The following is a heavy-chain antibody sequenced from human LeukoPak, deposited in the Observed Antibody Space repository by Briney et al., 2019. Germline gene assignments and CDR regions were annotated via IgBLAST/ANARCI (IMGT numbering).Heavy chain of an antibody. CDR2: ISYDGSNK. V-gene: IGHV3-30*03. D-gene: IGHD3-16*01. J-gene: IGHJ4*02. Sequence: GGSLRLSCAASGFTFSSYGMHWVRQAPGKGLEWVAVISYDGSNKYYADSVKGRFTISRDNSKNTLYLQMNSLRAEDTAIYYCARDFTGASDCWGQGTLVTVSS. CDR1: GFTFSSYG. CDR3: ARDFTGASDC.